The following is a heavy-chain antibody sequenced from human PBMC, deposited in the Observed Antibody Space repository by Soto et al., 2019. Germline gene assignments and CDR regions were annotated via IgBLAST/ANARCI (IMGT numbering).Heavy chain of an antibody. CDR3: ALSPDYGDIGYYYGMDV. CDR2: IIPILGIA. D-gene: IGHD4-17*01. Sequence: QVQLVQSGAAVKKPGSSVKVSCKASGGTFSSYTISWVRQAPGQGLEWMGRIIPILGIANYAQKFQGRVTITADKSTSXXYMELSSLRSEDTAVYYCALSPDYGDIGYYYGMDVWGQGTTVTVSS. J-gene: IGHJ6*02. V-gene: IGHV1-69*02. CDR1: GGTFSSYT.